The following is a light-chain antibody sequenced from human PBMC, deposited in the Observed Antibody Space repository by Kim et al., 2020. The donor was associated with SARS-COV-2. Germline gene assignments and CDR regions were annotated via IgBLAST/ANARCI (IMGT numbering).Light chain of an antibody. CDR2: GVN. CDR3: CSYAGSYTLV. J-gene: IGLJ3*02. V-gene: IGLV2-11*01. CDR1: SRDVGTYNY. Sequence: GQSATISCTGTSRDVGTYNYVSWYQQHPGNAPKLMIYGVNKRPSGVPDRFSGSKSGNTASLTISGLQAEDEADYYCCSYAGSYTLVFGGGTQLTVL.